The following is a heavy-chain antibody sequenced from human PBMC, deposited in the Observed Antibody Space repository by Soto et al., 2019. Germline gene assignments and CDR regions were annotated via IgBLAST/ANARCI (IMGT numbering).Heavy chain of an antibody. CDR2: ISHDGGAT. D-gene: IGHD6-13*01. J-gene: IGHJ5*02. CDR3: AKDWGSSGWYNWFDP. Sequence: QVQLVESGGGVVQSGRSLRLSCAASGFTFSTSGMLWIRQAPGKGLEWVAMISHDGGATYYVDSVKGRFTISRDTDKNTLHLQMDSLRPEDTATYYCAKDWGSSGWYNWFDPWGQGTLVTVSS. V-gene: IGHV3-30*18. CDR1: GFTFSTSG.